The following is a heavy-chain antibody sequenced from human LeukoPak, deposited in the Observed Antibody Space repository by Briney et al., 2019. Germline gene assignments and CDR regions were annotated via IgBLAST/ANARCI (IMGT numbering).Heavy chain of an antibody. Sequence: PGGSLRLSCAASGFTFSSYGMHWVRQAPGKGLEWVAVIWYDGSNKYYADSVKGRFTISRDNSKNTLYLQMNSLRAEDTAVYYCARMGSSWYLFDYCGQGTLVTVSS. D-gene: IGHD6-13*01. CDR1: GFTFSSYG. J-gene: IGHJ4*02. V-gene: IGHV3-33*01. CDR3: ARMGSSWYLFDY. CDR2: IWYDGSNK.